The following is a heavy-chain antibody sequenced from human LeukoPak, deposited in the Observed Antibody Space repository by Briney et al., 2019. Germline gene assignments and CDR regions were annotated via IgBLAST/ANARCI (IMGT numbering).Heavy chain of an antibody. CDR3: AKVYVFTGSPGYFDY. Sequence: GGSLRLSCAASGFTFSHSWMSWVRQAPGKGLEWVANINQDGSEKYYVDFVRGRFTISRDNAKNSLYLQMNSLRAEDTAVYYCAKVYVFTGSPGYFDYWGQGTLVTVSS. D-gene: IGHD3-9*01. J-gene: IGHJ4*02. CDR2: INQDGSEK. CDR1: GFTFSHSW. V-gene: IGHV3-7*03.